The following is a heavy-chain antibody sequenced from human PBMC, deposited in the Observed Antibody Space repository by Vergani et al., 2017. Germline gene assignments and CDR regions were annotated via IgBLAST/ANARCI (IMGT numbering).Heavy chain of an antibody. J-gene: IGHJ3*01. CDR3: AKVFGITICQLGGGAFDV. D-gene: IGHD3-3*01. V-gene: IGHV3-23*01. Sequence: QLLESGGGLIQPGGSLRLSCAASGFTFNSYAMTWVRQAPGKGLEWVSGINNNGGSTYYADSVKGRFTISRDNSKNTLYLQMTDLRAEDTATYYCAKVFGITICQLGGGAFDVWGHGTMVTVSS. CDR2: INNNGGST. CDR1: GFTFNSYA.